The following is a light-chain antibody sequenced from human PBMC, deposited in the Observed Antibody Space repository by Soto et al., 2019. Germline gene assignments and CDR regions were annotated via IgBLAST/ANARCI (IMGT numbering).Light chain of an antibody. J-gene: IGKJ1*01. V-gene: IGKV3-20*01. CDR2: DAS. CDR3: QQYVNFVWT. CDR1: QSVSTSK. Sequence: IVLTQSPGTLSLSPGGRATFSCRTSQSVSTSKLAWYQQRPGQAPRLLMYDASRRATGIPDRFSGSGSGTDFTLTISRLEPEDVAVYYCQQYVNFVWTFGQGTKVDIK.